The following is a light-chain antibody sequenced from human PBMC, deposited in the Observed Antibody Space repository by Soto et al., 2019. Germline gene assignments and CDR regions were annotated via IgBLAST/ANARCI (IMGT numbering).Light chain of an antibody. V-gene: IGKV3-11*02. CDR2: DAS. CDR3: QQRSTWLYT. CDR1: QGVTPAY. J-gene: IGKJ2*01. Sequence: EIVLTQSPGTLSLSPGERATLSCRASQGVTPAYLAWYQQKPGQAPRLLIHDASNRATGVPARFSGSGSGRDFTLTITSLEPEDFAVYYCQQRSTWLYTFGQGTKLEV.